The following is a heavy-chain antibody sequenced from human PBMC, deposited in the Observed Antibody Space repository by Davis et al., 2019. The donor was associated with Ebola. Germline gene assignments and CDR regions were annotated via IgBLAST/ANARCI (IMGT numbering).Heavy chain of an antibody. Sequence: GESLKISCAASGFTFSSYGMHWVRQAPGKGLEWVAVISYDGRNKYYADSVKGRFTISRDNSKNTLYLQMNSLRAEDTAVYYCAKDHLDYWGQGTLVTVSS. CDR3: AKDHLDY. J-gene: IGHJ4*02. CDR2: ISYDGRNK. V-gene: IGHV3-30*18. CDR1: GFTFSSYG.